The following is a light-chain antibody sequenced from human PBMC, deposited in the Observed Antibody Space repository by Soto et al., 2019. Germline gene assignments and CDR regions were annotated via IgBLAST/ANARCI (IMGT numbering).Light chain of an antibody. CDR1: NSDVGTHNL. V-gene: IGLV2-23*01. CDR3: CSYALL. J-gene: IGLJ1*01. Sequence: ALAQPASLSGSPGQSITISCTGTNSDVGTHNLVYWYQQHPGKAPKLIIYEGTKRPSGVSNRFSGSTSGNTASLTISGLQAEDEADYYCCSYALLFGTGTKVTVL. CDR2: EGT.